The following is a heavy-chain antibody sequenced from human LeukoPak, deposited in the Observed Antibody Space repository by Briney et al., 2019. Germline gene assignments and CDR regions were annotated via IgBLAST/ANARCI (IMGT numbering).Heavy chain of an antibody. D-gene: IGHD4-17*01. CDR3: ARDHGDYSGKDY. CDR1: GFIFSSYG. J-gene: IGHJ4*02. CDR2: TWYDGSNK. V-gene: IGHV3-33*01. Sequence: LPGGSLRLSCAASGFIFSSYGMHWVRQAPGKGLEWVAVTWYDGSNKYYADAVKGRFTISRDNSKNTLYLRMNSLRAEDTAVYFCARDHGDYSGKDYWGQGTLVTVSS.